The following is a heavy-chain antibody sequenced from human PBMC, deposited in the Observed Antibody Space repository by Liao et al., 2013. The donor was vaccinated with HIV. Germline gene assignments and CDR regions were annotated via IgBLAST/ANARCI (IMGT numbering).Heavy chain of an antibody. CDR2: IFYSGST. CDR3: ARLRVLAAAGGRGWFDP. J-gene: IGHJ5*02. Sequence: QLQLQESGPGLVKPSETLSLTCTVSGGSIYSSNYYWGWIRQPPGKGLEWIGSIFYSGSTYYNPSLNSRVTISVDTSKNQFSLKLSSVTAADTAVYYCARLRVLAAAGGRGWFDPWGQGTLVTVSS. V-gene: IGHV4-39*07. D-gene: IGHD6-13*01. CDR1: GGSIYSSNYY.